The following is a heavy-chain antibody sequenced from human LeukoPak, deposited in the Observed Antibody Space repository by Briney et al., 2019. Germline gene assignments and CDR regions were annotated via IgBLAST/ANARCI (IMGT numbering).Heavy chain of an antibody. CDR2: IYYSGST. CDR1: GGSLSRSTYY. J-gene: IGHJ5*02. V-gene: IGHV4-39*01. CDR3: AGRIAARPINNWFDP. D-gene: IGHD6-6*01. Sequence: SETLSLTCTVSGGSLSRSTYYWGWIRQPPGKGLEWIGSIYYSGSTYYNPSLKSRVTISVDTSKNQFSLKLSSVTAADTAVYYCAGRIAARPINNWFDPWGQETLVTVSS.